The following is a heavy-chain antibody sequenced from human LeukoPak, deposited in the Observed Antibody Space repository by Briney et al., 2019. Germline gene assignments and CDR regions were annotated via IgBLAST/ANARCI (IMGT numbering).Heavy chain of an antibody. Sequence: PGMSLRLSCATSGFTLTNYGMHWVRQAPGKGLEWVAVIWYGGSNKYYADSVKGRFTISRDNSKNTLYLQMNSLRAEDTAVYYCAKDGYQLLSPFQARQYYFDYWGQGTLVTVSS. CDR2: IWYGGSNK. D-gene: IGHD2-2*01. V-gene: IGHV3-33*06. J-gene: IGHJ4*02. CDR1: GFTLTNYG. CDR3: AKDGYQLLSPFQARQYYFDY.